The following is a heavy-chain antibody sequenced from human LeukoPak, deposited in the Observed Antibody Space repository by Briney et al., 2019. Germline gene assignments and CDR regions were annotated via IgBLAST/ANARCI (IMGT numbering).Heavy chain of an antibody. CDR2: ISSSGSTI. V-gene: IGHV3-11*04. CDR1: GFTFSDYY. D-gene: IGHD2-21*02. CDR3: ARDYFYCGGDCFVDY. Sequence: PGGSLRLSCAASGFTFSDYYMSWIRQAPGKGLEWVSYISSSGSTIFYADSVRGRFTISRDNAKNSLYLQMNSLRAEDTAVYYCARDYFYCGGDCFVDYWGQGTLVTVSS. J-gene: IGHJ4*02.